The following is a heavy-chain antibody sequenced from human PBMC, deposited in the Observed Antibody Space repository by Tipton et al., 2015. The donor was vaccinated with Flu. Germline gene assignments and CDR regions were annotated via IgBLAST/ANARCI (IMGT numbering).Heavy chain of an antibody. D-gene: IGHD4-17*01. J-gene: IGHJ3*02. CDR2: INHYGNT. CDR1: GGSINSYY. V-gene: IGHV4-59*01. Sequence: TLSLTCTVSGGSINSYYWNWIRQPPGKGLEWLGYINHYGNTNYNPSLKSRVTLSLDISKNHFSLRLTSVTAADTAVYYCARGVYGDDGAFDIWGRGTMVTVSS. CDR3: ARGVYGDDGAFDI.